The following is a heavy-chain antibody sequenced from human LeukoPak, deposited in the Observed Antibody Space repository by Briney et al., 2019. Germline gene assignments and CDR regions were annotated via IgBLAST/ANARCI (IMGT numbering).Heavy chain of an antibody. CDR2: IYPGDSDT. CDR1: GYTFTGYY. D-gene: IGHD3-22*01. J-gene: IGHJ3*02. CDR3: ARLPYYYDSSGHDAFDI. Sequence: KVSCKASGYTFTGYYMHWVRQMPGKGLEWMGIIYPGDSDTRYSPSFQGQVTISADKSISTAYLQWSSLKASDTAMYYCARLPYYYDSSGHDAFDIWGQGTMVTVSS. V-gene: IGHV5-51*01.